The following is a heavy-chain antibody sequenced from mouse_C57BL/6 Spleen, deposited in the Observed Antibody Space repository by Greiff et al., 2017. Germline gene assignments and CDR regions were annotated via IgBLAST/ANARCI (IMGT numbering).Heavy chain of an antibody. V-gene: IGHV5-4*01. CDR1: GFTFSSYA. J-gene: IGHJ1*03. Sequence: EVQVVESGGGLVKPGGSLKLSCAASGFTFSSYAMSWVRQTPEKRLEWVATISDGGSYTYYPDNVKGRFTISRDNAKNNLYLQMSHLKSEDTAMYYCARGEGYFDVWGTGTTVTVSS. CDR3: ARGEGYFDV. CDR2: ISDGGSYT.